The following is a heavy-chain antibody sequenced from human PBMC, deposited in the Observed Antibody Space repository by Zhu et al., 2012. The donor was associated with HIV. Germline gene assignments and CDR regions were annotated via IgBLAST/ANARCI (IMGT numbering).Heavy chain of an antibody. CDR3: ARSAKGQLVFGY. J-gene: IGHJ4*02. CDR2: MYSSGST. D-gene: IGHD1-1*01. CDR1: GGSMSSHY. V-gene: IGHV4-59*11. Sequence: QVQLQQSGPGLVKPSETLSLSCSVSGGSMSSHYWNWIRQPPGKGLQWIGYMYSSGSTKYNFLPQEFESPFHLDMSRNQFSLILNSVTAADTAVYYCARSAKGQLVFGYWGQGARGHVSS.